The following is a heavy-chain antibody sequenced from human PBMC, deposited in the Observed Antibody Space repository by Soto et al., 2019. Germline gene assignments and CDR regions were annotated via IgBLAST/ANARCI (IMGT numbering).Heavy chain of an antibody. D-gene: IGHD3-3*01. CDR3: ATTIFGVAIVSHFDY. J-gene: IGHJ4*02. V-gene: IGHV1-24*01. Sequence: ASVKVSCKVSGYTLTELSMHWVRQAPGKGLEWMGGFDPEDGETIYAQKFQGRVTMTEDTSTDTAYMELSSLRSEDTAVYYCATTIFGVAIVSHFDYWGQGTLVNVSS. CDR2: FDPEDGET. CDR1: GYTLTELS.